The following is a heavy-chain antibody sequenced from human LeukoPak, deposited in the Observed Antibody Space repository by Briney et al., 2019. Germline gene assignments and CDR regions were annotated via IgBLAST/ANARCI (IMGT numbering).Heavy chain of an antibody. CDR2: ISGSGGST. J-gene: IGHJ4*02. CDR3: ARDSPHSGYFDY. CDR1: GFTFSSYA. V-gene: IGHV3-23*01. D-gene: IGHD3-22*01. Sequence: GGSLRLSCAASGFTFSSYAMSWVRQAPGKGLEWVSAISGSGGSTYYADSVKGRFTISRNNSKNTLYLQMNSLRAEDTAVYYCARDSPHSGYFDYWGQGTLVTVSS.